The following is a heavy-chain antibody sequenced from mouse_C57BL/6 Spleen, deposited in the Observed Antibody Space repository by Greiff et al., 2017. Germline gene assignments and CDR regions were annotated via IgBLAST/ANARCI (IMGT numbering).Heavy chain of an antibody. CDR3: ARGERIYGNIRRCYAMGY. D-gene: IGHD2-1*01. CDR2: INPSSGYT. V-gene: IGHV1-4*01. Sequence: QVHVKQSGAELARPGASVKMSCKASGYTFTSYTMHWVKQRPGQGLEWIGYINPSSGYTKYNQKFKDKATLTADTSSSTAYMQLSSLTSEDSAVYYCARGERIYGNIRRCYAMGYWGQGASVTVSS. CDR1: GYTFTSYT. J-gene: IGHJ4*01.